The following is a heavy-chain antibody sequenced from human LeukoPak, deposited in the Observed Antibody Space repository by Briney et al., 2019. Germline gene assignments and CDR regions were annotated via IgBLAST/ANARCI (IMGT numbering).Heavy chain of an antibody. J-gene: IGHJ4*02. CDR2: NNHSGST. V-gene: IGHV4-34*01. D-gene: IGHD2-2*01. Sequence: SETLSLTCAVYGGSFSGYYWSWIRQPPGKGLEWIGENNHSGSTNYNPSLKSRVTISVDTSKNQFSLKLSSVTAADTAVYYCARPGYCSSTSCPRFDYWGQGTLVTVSS. CDR1: GGSFSGYY. CDR3: ARPGYCSSTSCPRFDY.